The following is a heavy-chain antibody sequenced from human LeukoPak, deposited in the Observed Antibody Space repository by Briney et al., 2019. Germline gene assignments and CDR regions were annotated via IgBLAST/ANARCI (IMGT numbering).Heavy chain of an antibody. CDR3: ARTGMIDLDY. D-gene: IGHD3-22*01. J-gene: IGHJ4*02. CDR1: GGSISSYY. CDR2: IYYSGST. Sequence: PSETLSLTCTVSGGSISSYYWSWIRQPPGKGLEWIGYIYYSGSTNYNPSLKSRVTISVDTSKNQFSLKLSSVTAADTAVYYCARTGMIDLDYWGQGTLVTVSS. V-gene: IGHV4-59*08.